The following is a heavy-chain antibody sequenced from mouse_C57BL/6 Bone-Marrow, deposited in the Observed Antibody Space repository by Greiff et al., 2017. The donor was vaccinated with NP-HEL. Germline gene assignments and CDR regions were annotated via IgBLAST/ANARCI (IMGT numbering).Heavy chain of an antibody. J-gene: IGHJ3*01. V-gene: IGHV5-4*03. CDR1: GFTFSSYA. D-gene: IGHD2-1*01. CDR2: ISDGGSYT. CDR3: ARGGVYY. Sequence: EVKLVESGGGLVKPGGSLKLSCAASGFTFSSYAMSWVRQTPEKRLEWVATISDGGSYTYYPDNVKGRFTISRDNAKNNLYLQMSHLKSEDTAMYYCARGGVYYWGQVTLVTVSA.